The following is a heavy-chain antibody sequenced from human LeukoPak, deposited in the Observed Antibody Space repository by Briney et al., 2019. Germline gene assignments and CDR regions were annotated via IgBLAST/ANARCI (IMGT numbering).Heavy chain of an antibody. CDR2: ISTSTGNP. V-gene: IGHV7-4-1*02. Sequence: ASVKVSCKASGYSFTYYPLNWVRQAPGQGLEWMGWISTSTGNPTYAQGFTGRFVFSLDTSVSTAYLQISSLKAEDTAVYYCARTDTPRPYYYYGMDVWGQGTTVTVSS. J-gene: IGHJ6*02. D-gene: IGHD5-18*01. CDR3: ARTDTPRPYYYYGMDV. CDR1: GYSFTYYP.